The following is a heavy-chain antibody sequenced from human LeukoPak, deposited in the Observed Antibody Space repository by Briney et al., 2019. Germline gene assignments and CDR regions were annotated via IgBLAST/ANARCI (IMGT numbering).Heavy chain of an antibody. CDR3: SKGQEVDDGILES. CDR1: GFNFRSTA. V-gene: IGHV3-23*01. D-gene: IGHD1-1*01. J-gene: IGHJ4*02. Sequence: GGSLRLSCAAPGFNFRSTAMTWVRQAPGKGLEWVSTIRGDGDRAHYADSLKGRFTISRDYSTNTVYLQIKRLSGEDTAMYYCSKGQEVDDGILESWGRGTLVTVSS. CDR2: IRGDGDRA.